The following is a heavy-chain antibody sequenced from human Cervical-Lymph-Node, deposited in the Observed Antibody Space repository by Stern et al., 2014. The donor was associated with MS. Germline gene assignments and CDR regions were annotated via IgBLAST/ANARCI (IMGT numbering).Heavy chain of an antibody. J-gene: IGHJ4*02. D-gene: IGHD6-19*01. V-gene: IGHV3-23*04. CDR2: VSERGDKT. CDR1: GFTFKTYA. Sequence: EVQLVESGGDLVQPGGSLRLSCAASGFTFKTYAMSWVRHAPGKGLEWVSAVSERGDKTYYTDSVKGRFTISRDNSRNTLFLQMNSLRADDTAVYYCVREMSGWSLADYWGQGTLVTVSS. CDR3: VREMSGWSLADY.